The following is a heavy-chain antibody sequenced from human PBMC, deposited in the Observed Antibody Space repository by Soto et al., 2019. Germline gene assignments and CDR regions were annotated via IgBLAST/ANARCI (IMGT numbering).Heavy chain of an antibody. CDR1: DDSISSSNW. Sequence: SETLSLTCVVSDDSISSSNWWTWVRQPPGKGLEWIGEIYHTESTNYNPSLQSRVTISIDNSKNQFSLRMNSVTAADTAIYYCARVRSNGWYWAFDFWGQGTMVTVS. CDR2: IYHTEST. CDR3: ARVRSNGWYWAFDF. J-gene: IGHJ3*01. V-gene: IGHV4-4*02. D-gene: IGHD6-13*01.